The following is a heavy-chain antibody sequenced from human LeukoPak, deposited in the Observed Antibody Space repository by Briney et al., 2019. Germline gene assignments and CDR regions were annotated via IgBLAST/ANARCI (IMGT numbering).Heavy chain of an antibody. J-gene: IGHJ4*02. V-gene: IGHV4-59*01. CDR2: IYYSGST. CDR3: ARAMAGTIYYFDD. Sequence: SETLSLSRTLSGVSICSYFWSCIPDPPGQGVVWCGYIYYSGSTNYHPSLKSRVTISIHTSKRGFSLELRSVTAAHSAVYYCARAMAGTIYYFDDWGRGTLVTVSS. D-gene: IGHD1/OR15-1a*01. CDR1: GVSICSYF.